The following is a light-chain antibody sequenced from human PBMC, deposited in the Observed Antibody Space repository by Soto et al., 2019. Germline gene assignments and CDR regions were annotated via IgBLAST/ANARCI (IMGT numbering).Light chain of an antibody. CDR3: SSYAGGNDYV. CDR1: SSDVGGYNY. V-gene: IGLV2-8*01. J-gene: IGLJ1*01. Sequence: QSALTQPPSASGSPGHSVTISCTGTSSDVGGYNYVSWYQQHPGKAPKLMIFEVSKRPSGVPDRFSGSKSGNTASLTVSGLQAEDEADYYCSSYAGGNDYVFGTRTKVTVL. CDR2: EVS.